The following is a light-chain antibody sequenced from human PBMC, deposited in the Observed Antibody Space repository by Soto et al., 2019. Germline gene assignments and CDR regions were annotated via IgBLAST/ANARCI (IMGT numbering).Light chain of an antibody. CDR1: QSVSSNY. V-gene: IGKV3-20*01. CDR3: KQYGSSPRT. J-gene: IGKJ1*01. CDR2: GAF. Sequence: EIVFTQSPGTLSLSPGEGATFSCRASQSVSSNYLAWCQQKPGQAHRLVIYGAFKRATGIQDRFSGSGSGTDFTLTISRMEPEDFAVYCCKQYGSSPRTFGQGTKVDIK.